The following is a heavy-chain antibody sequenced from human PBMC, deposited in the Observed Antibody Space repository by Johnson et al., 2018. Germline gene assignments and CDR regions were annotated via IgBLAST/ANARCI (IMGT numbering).Heavy chain of an antibody. Sequence: VQLQESGPGLVKPSETLSLTCTVSGGSVSSNYMTWVRQAPGKGLEWVSVIYSGGSTYYADSVKGRFTVSRDSSKNTLHLQMNSLRAEDTAVYYCARGADPYCGGDCCFQYWGQGTLVTVSS. D-gene: IGHD2-21*02. V-gene: IGHV3-53*01. CDR2: IYSGGST. J-gene: IGHJ1*01. CDR1: GGSVSSNY. CDR3: ARGADPYCGGDCCFQY.